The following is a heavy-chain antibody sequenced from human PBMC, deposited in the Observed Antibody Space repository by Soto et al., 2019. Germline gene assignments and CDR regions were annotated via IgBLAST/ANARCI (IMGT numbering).Heavy chain of an antibody. CDR2: IDPSDSYT. J-gene: IGHJ5*02. CDR3: ARLSIVATLGDPNWFDP. Sequence: PGESLKISCKGSGYSFTSYWISWVRQMPGKGLEWMGRIDPSDSYTNYSPSFQGHVTISADKSISTAYLQWSSLKASDTAMYYCARLSIVATLGDPNWFDPWGQGTLVTVSS. V-gene: IGHV5-10-1*01. CDR1: GYSFTSYW. D-gene: IGHD5-12*01.